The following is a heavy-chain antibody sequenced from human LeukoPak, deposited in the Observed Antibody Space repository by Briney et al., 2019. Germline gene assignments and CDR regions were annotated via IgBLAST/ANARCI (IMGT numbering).Heavy chain of an antibody. CDR2: ISGSGHST. CDR1: GFTFTSSA. V-gene: IGHV3-23*01. Sequence: PGRSLRLSCAASGFTFTSSAMSWVRQAPGKGLEWVSVISGSGHSTDYADSVKGRFTVSKDNSKNTLYLQMNSLRAEDTAVYYCAKGGGWLITNWFDPWGQGTLVTVSS. CDR3: AKGGGWLITNWFDP. J-gene: IGHJ5*02. D-gene: IGHD1-20*01.